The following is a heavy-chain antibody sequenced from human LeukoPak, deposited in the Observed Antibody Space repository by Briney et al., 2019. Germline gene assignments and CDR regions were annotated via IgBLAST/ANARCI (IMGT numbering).Heavy chain of an antibody. CDR3: AKGKYYDSSGYYYY. CDR2: ISYDGSNK. V-gene: IGHV3-30*18. Sequence: QPWGSLRLSCAASGFTFSSYGMHWVRQAPGKGLEWVAVISYDGSNKYYADSVKGRFTISRDNSKNTLYLQMNSLRAEDTAVYYCAKGKYYDSSGYYYYWGQGTLVTVSS. CDR1: GFTFSSYG. D-gene: IGHD3-22*01. J-gene: IGHJ4*02.